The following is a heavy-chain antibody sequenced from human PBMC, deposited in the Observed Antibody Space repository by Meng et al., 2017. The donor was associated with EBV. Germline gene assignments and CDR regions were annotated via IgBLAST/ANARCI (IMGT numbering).Heavy chain of an antibody. Sequence: QVVLVQSPAEVKKPGSSLHASCKTSGAPFRYCAIRWVRRDPGRELEWLGGFLPRLGAPNYAQKFHGRVKITADESTSKHYMDLSSLRSEDTAIYYCASESGRGYTPDYWGQGTLVTVSS. D-gene: IGHD3-10*01. CDR1: GAPFRYCA. CDR2: FLPRLGAP. CDR3: ASESGRGYTPDY. J-gene: IGHJ4*02. V-gene: IGHV1-69*01.